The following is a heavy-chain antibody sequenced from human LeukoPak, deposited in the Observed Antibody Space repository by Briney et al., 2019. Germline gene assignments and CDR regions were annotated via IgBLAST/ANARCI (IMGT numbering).Heavy chain of an antibody. CDR3: ARYCGGDSCFDY. J-gene: IGHJ4*02. CDR1: GFTVSSKY. Sequence: GGSLRLSCAASGFTVSSKYMSWVRQAPGKGLEWVSVLYSGDSTYYADSVKGRFTISRDNSKNTLYLQMNSLRAEDTAVYYCARYCGGDSCFDYWGQGTLVTVSS. CDR2: LYSGDST. D-gene: IGHD2-21*02. V-gene: IGHV3-53*01.